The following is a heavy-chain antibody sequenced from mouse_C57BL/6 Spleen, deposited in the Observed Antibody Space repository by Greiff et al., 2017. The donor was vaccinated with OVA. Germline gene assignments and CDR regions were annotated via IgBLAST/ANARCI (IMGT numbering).Heavy chain of an antibody. CDR1: GYAFSSSW. J-gene: IGHJ3*01. D-gene: IGHD1-1*02. CDR3: VYGGSFAY. V-gene: IGHV1-82*01. CDR2: IYPGDGDT. Sequence: VQLQQSGPELVKPGASVKISCKASGYAFSSSWMTWVKQRPGKGLEWIGRIYPGDGDTNYNGKFKGKATLTADKSSSTAYMQLSSQTSEDSAVYFCVYGGSFAYWGQGTLVTVSA.